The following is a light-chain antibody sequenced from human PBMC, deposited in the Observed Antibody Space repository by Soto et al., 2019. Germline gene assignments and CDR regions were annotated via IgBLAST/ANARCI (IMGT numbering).Light chain of an antibody. CDR2: GAS. CDR1: QSVSNNY. V-gene: IGKV3-20*01. J-gene: IGKJ1*01. Sequence: EIVLTQSPGTLSLSPGESATLSCRTSQSVSNNYLAWYQQKPGQAPRLLIYGASSRATGIQDRFSGSGSGTEFTLSISRLEPEDFAVYYCKQYSSLWTCGQGTKVDIK. CDR3: KQYSSLWT.